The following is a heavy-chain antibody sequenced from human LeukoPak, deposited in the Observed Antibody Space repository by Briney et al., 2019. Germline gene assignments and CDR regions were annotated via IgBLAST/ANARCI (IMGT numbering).Heavy chain of an antibody. CDR1: GFTFSSYE. CDR2: ISRSGSTI. J-gene: IGHJ4*02. Sequence: GGSLRLYCAASGFTFSSYEMNWVRQAPGKGLEWVSYISRSGSTIFSADSVKGRFTTSRDNAKNSLFLQMNSLRAEDTAVYYCARVSTGSEYFDYWGQGTLVTVSS. CDR3: ARVSTGSEYFDY. V-gene: IGHV3-48*03.